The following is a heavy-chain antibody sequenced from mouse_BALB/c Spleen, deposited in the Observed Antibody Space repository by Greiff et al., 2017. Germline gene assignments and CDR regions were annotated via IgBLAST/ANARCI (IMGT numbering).Heavy chain of an antibody. Sequence: EVKLLESGGGLVQPGGSLKLSCAASGFDFSRYWMSWVRQAPGKGLEWIGEINPDSSTINYTPSLKDKFIISRDNAKNTLYLQMSKVRSEDTALYYCARRLYGYDVYWYFDVWGAGTTVTVSS. V-gene: IGHV4-1*02. D-gene: IGHD2-2*01. J-gene: IGHJ1*01. CDR3: ARRLYGYDVYWYFDV. CDR2: INPDSSTI. CDR1: GFDFSRYW.